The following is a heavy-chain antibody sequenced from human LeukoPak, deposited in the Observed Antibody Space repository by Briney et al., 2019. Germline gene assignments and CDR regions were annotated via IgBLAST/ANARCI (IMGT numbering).Heavy chain of an antibody. D-gene: IGHD1-1*01. J-gene: IGHJ3*02. CDR1: GFTFSSYW. CDR2: IKQDGSEK. CDR3: ARGDINWDAFDI. Sequence: PGGSLRLSCAASGFTFSSYWMSWVRQAPGKGLEWVANIKQDGSEKYYVDSVKGRFTISKDNAKNSLYLQRNSLRAEDTAVYYCARGDINWDAFDIWGQGTMVTVSS. V-gene: IGHV3-7*04.